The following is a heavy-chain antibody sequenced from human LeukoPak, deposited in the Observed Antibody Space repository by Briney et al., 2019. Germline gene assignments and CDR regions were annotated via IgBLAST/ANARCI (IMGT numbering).Heavy chain of an antibody. J-gene: IGHJ4*02. D-gene: IGHD3-22*01. V-gene: IGHV3-7*03. CDR2: IKQDGSEK. Sequence: AGGSLRLSCAASGFTFGRYWMSLVRQVPRKGLEWVANIKQDGSEKYYVDSVKGRFTISRDNAKNSLYLQMNSLRAEDTAVYYCARDKGDYDTSGSLFVFGGQGTLVTVSS. CDR3: ARDKGDYDTSGSLFVF. CDR1: GFTFGRYW.